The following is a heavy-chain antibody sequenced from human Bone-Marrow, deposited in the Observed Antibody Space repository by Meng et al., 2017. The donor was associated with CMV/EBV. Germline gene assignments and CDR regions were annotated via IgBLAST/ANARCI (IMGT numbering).Heavy chain of an antibody. CDR1: GGFFSGYY. CDR3: ARSPDYVWGSYRTNYFDY. CDR2: INHSGST. V-gene: IGHV4-34*01. Sequence: GSLRLSCAVYGGFFSGYYWSWIRQPPGKGLEWIGEINHSGSTNYNPSLKSRVTISVDTSKNQFSLKLSSVTAADTAVYYCARSPDYVWGSYRTNYFDYWGQGTLVTVSS. J-gene: IGHJ4*02. D-gene: IGHD3-16*02.